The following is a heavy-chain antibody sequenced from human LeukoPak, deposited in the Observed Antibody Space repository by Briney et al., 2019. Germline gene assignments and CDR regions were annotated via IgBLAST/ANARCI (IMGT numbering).Heavy chain of an antibody. CDR3: GRGRTHVSSIDY. CDR1: GFSFGSYN. Sequence: GGSLRLSCAASGFSFGSYNMNWVRQAPGKGLEWVSHISSGSRIIYYADSVKGRFTISRDNSKNTLYLQMNSLRAEDTAVYYCGRGRTHVSSIDYWGQGTLVTVSS. CDR2: ISSGSRII. V-gene: IGHV3-48*01. J-gene: IGHJ4*02. D-gene: IGHD1-14*01.